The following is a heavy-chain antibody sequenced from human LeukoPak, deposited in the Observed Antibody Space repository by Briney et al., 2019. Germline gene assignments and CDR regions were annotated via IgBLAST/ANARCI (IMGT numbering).Heavy chain of an antibody. CDR2: ISSSGSTI. J-gene: IGHJ3*02. CDR1: GFTFSSCE. Sequence: GGSLRLSCAASGFTFSSCEMNWVRQAPGKGLEWVSYISSSGSTIYYADSVKGRFTISRDNAKNSLYLQMNSLRAEDTAVYYCARVSGVELRRPPTDPFDIWGQGTMVTVSS. V-gene: IGHV3-48*03. D-gene: IGHD1-7*01. CDR3: ARVSGVELRRPPTDPFDI.